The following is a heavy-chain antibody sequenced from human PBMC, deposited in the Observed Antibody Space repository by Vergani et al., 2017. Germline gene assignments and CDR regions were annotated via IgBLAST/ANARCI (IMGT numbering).Heavy chain of an antibody. J-gene: IGHJ6*03. CDR3: ARQKDYYMDV. V-gene: IGHV4-39*01. CDR1: NDSVSNTFYY. Sequence: QVQLQESGPGLVKPSETLSLTCTVSNDSVSNTFYYWVWFRQTPGKGLEWIGSIYYSGSTYYNPSLESRVTMSVNTSKSQFSLKLSSVTAADTAVYYCARQKDYYMDVLGKGTTVTVS. CDR2: IYYSGST.